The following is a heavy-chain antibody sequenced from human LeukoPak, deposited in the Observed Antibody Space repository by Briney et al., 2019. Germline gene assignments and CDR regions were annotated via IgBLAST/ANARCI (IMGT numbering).Heavy chain of an antibody. V-gene: IGHV3-7*01. CDR2: IKQDGSEK. J-gene: IGHJ3*02. CDR3: ARDFEAALDI. CDR1: GFTFSDYY. Sequence: GGSLRLSCAASGFTFSDYYMSWIRQAPGKGLEWVANIKQDGSEKYYVDSVKGRFTISRDNAKNSLYLQMNSLRAEDTAVYYCARDFEAALDIWGQGTMVTVSS.